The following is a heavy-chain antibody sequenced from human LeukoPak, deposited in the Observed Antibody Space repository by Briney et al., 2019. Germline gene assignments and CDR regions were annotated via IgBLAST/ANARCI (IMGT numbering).Heavy chain of an antibody. CDR2: IYTSGST. J-gene: IGHJ6*03. CDR3: ARDFWGAYYMDV. V-gene: IGHV4-61*02. CDR1: GGSISSGSYY. D-gene: IGHD3-16*01. Sequence: KPSQTLSLTCTVSGGSISSGSYYWSWIRQPAGKGLEWIGRIYTSGSTNYNPSLKSRVTISVDTSKNQFSLKLSSVTAADTAVYYCARDFWGAYYMDVWGKGTTVTVSS.